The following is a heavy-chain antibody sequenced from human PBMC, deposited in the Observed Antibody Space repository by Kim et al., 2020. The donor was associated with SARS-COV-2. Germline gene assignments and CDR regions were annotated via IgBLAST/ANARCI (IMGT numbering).Heavy chain of an antibody. D-gene: IGHD6-19*01. CDR3: ARRQFTSGWYYFDY. Sequence: YGDSVKGRLTISRDHAKNTLYLQMNSLRAEDTAVYYCARRQFTSGWYYFDYWGQGTLVTVSS. J-gene: IGHJ4*02. V-gene: IGHV3-74*01.